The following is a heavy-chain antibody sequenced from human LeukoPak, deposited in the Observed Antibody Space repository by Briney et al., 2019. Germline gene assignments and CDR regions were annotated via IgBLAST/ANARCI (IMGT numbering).Heavy chain of an antibody. CDR3: ARIPNMDV. CDR1: GYTFTNYH. Sequence: ASVKVSCKASGYTFTNYHIHWVRQAPGQGLEWMGIINPSGGSTSYAQKLQGRVTMTTDTSTSTAYMELRSLRSDDTAVYYCARIPNMDVWGKGTTVTVSS. D-gene: IGHD2-2*02. J-gene: IGHJ6*03. CDR2: INPSGGST. V-gene: IGHV1-46*01.